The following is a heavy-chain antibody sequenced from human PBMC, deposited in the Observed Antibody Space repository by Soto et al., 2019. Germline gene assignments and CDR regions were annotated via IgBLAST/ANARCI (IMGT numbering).Heavy chain of an antibody. Sequence: EVKLLESGGRLVQPGGSLRLSCAASGFSFNIFAMNWVRQAPGQGLEWVSGISGGGGSTYYADSVKGRFTISRDNSNNTLYLQMYSLRAEDTAVYYCAKDPTSYDSSAQFDSWGQGTLVTVSS. V-gene: IGHV3-23*01. J-gene: IGHJ4*02. CDR3: AKDPTSYDSSAQFDS. CDR2: ISGGGGST. D-gene: IGHD3-22*01. CDR1: GFSFNIFA.